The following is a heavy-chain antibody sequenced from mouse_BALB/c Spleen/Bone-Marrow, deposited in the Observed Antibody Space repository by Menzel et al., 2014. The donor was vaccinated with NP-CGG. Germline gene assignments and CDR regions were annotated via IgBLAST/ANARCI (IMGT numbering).Heavy chain of an antibody. J-gene: IGHJ2*01. CDR3: ARGAYYGSYFDY. D-gene: IGHD2-10*01. CDR1: GYTFSSYW. V-gene: IGHV1-9*01. CDR2: ILPGSGST. Sequence: QREKSRAELMKPGASGKISCKSTGYTFSSYWIEWVKQRPGHGLEWIGEILPGSGSTNHNEKFKGKATFTADTSSNPVYMQLSSLTSEDSAVYYCARGAYYGSYFDYWGQGATLAVSS.